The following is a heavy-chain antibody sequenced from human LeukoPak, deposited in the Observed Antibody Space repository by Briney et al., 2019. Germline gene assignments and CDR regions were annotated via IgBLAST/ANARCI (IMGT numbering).Heavy chain of an antibody. CDR3: ARTILTGYYKYSENYFDY. J-gene: IGHJ4*02. Sequence: GASVKVSCTASGYTFTAYYMHWVRQAPGQGLEWMGWINPNSGGTNYAQKFQGRVTMTRDTSISTAYMELSRLRSDDTAVYYCARTILTGYYKYSENYFDYWGQGTLVTVSS. D-gene: IGHD3-9*01. CDR1: GYTFTAYY. CDR2: INPNSGGT. V-gene: IGHV1-2*02.